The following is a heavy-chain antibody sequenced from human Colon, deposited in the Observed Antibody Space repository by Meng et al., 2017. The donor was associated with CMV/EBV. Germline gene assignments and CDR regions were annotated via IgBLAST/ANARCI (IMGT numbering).Heavy chain of an antibody. CDR3: GAEHTYVYDSSGYYYPDY. Sequence: ISTGNYYWSWIRQPPGKGLEWIGYIYHSGSTLYNPSLKSRVTISVDKSKNQFSLNLSSVTAADTAMYFCGAEHTYVYDSSGYYYPDYWGQGTLVTVSS. D-gene: IGHD3-22*01. CDR2: IYHSGST. V-gene: IGHV4-30-4*01. J-gene: IGHJ4*02. CDR1: ISTGNYY.